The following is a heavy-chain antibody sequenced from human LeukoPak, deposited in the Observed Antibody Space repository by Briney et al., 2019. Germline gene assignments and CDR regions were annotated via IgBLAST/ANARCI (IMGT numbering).Heavy chain of an antibody. CDR3: AREDYDILTGYYRHFGY. V-gene: IGHV3-30*02. CDR2: IRYDGTNK. CDR1: GFTFSSYG. J-gene: IGHJ4*02. Sequence: GRSLRLSCAASGFTFSSYGMHWVRQTPGKGLEWQAFIRYDGTNKHYADSVKGRFTISRDNSKNTLYLQMNSLRPEDTAVYYCAREDYDILTGYYRHFGYWGQGTLVTVSS. D-gene: IGHD3-9*01.